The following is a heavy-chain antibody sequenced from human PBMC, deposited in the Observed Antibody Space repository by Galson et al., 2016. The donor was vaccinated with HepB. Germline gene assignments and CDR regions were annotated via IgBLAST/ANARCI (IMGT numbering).Heavy chain of an antibody. CDR3: ARTYYDYVWGSYRQVFDAFDI. CDR1: GFTFSSYS. CDR2: ISSSSSYI. Sequence: SLRLSCAASGFTFSSYSMNWVRQAPGKGLEWVSSISSSSSYIYYADSVKGRFTISRDNAKNSLYLQMNSLRAEDTAVYYCARTYYDYVWGSYRQVFDAFDIWGRGTVVTVSS. J-gene: IGHJ3*02. D-gene: IGHD3-16*02. V-gene: IGHV3-21*01.